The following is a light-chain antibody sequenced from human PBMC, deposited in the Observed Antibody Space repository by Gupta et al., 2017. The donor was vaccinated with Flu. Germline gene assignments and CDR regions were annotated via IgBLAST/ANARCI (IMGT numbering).Light chain of an antibody. J-gene: IGLJ3*02. Sequence: ISTSFAGSSNDIGAYDYVSWYQQHPGTAPKLIIYENSRRPSGVPNRFSGSKSGNTAPLTIAGLQAEDEADYYCNSYNTSNTPGVFGGGTKLTVL. CDR3: NSYNTSNTPGV. V-gene: IGLV2-14*01. CDR2: ENS. CDR1: SNDIGAYDY.